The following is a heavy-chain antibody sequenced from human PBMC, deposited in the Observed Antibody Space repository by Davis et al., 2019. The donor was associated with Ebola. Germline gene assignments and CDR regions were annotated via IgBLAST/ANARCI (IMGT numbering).Heavy chain of an antibody. Sequence: AASVKVSCKASGYTFTSYGITWVRQAPGQGLEWMGWINPNSGGTNYAQKFQGRVTMTRDTSISTAYMELSRLRSDDTAVYYCARGGYCSGGSCYYFDYWGQGTLVTVSS. CDR1: GYTFTSYG. D-gene: IGHD2-15*01. J-gene: IGHJ4*02. V-gene: IGHV1-2*02. CDR2: INPNSGGT. CDR3: ARGGYCSGGSCYYFDY.